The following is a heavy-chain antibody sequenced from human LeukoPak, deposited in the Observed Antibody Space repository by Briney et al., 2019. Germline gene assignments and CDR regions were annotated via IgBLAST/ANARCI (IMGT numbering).Heavy chain of an antibody. Sequence: GASVKVSCKASGYTFTSYDINWVRQATGQGLEWMGWMNPNSGNTGYAQKFQGRVTMTRNTSISTAYMELSSLRSEDTAVYYCARVVATITFTDYGMDVWGQGTTVTVSS. CDR1: GYTFTSYD. CDR3: ARVVATITFTDYGMDV. V-gene: IGHV1-8*01. CDR2: MNPNSGNT. D-gene: IGHD5-12*01. J-gene: IGHJ6*02.